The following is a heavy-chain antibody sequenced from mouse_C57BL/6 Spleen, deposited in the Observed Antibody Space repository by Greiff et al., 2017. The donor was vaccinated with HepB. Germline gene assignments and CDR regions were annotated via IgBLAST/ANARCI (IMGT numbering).Heavy chain of an antibody. J-gene: IGHJ1*03. Sequence: QVQLKQPGAELVRPGSSVKLSCKASGYTFTSYWMHWVKQRPTQGLEWIGNIDPSDSETHYNQKFKDKATLTVDKSSSTAYMQLSSLTSEDSAVYYCARNYWYFDVWGTGTTVTVSS. CDR3: ARNYWYFDV. CDR2: IDPSDSET. V-gene: IGHV1-52*01. CDR1: GYTFTSYW.